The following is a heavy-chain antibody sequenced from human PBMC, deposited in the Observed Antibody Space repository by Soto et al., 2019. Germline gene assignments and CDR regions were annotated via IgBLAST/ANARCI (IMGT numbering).Heavy chain of an antibody. CDR1: GYTFTSYG. J-gene: IGHJ3*02. Sequence: ASVKVSCKASGYTFTSYGISWVRQAPGQGLEWMGWISAYNGNTNYAQKLQGRVTMTTDTSTSTAYMELRSLRSDDTAVYYCARQTERSGSWAFDIWGQGTMVTVSS. D-gene: IGHD3-22*01. V-gene: IGHV1-18*01. CDR3: ARQTERSGSWAFDI. CDR2: ISAYNGNT.